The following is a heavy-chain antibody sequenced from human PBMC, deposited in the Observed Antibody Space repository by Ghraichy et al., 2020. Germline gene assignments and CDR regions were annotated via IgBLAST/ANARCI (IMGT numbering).Heavy chain of an antibody. CDR3: ARRKGYCSGGSCLGGWFDP. CDR2: IYYSGST. D-gene: IGHD2-15*01. J-gene: IGHJ5*02. Sequence: SETLSLTCTVSGGSISSSSYYWGWIRQPPGKGLEWIGSIYYSGSTYYNPSLKSRVTISVDTSKNQFSLKLSSVTAADTAVYYCARRKGYCSGGSCLGGWFDPWGQGTLVTVSS. V-gene: IGHV4-39*01. CDR1: GGSISSSSYY.